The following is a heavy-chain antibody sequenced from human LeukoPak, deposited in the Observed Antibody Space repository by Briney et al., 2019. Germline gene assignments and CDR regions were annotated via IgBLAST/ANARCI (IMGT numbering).Heavy chain of an antibody. J-gene: IGHJ6*03. Sequence: GGSLRLSCAASGFIFSSYAIHWVRQAPGKGLEWVAVISYDGTNKYYTDSVTGRFTISRDNSKNTLYLQMISLRADDTAVYYCARDVVPYYYYYMDIWGKGTTVTVSS. CDR3: ARDVVPYYYYYMDI. V-gene: IGHV3-30*04. D-gene: IGHD2-21*01. CDR2: ISYDGTNK. CDR1: GFIFSSYA.